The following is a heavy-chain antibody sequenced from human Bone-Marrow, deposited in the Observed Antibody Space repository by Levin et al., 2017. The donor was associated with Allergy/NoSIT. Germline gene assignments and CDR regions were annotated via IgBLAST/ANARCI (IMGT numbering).Heavy chain of an antibody. CDR2: IYSGGRT. CDR3: ERDHYLDV. D-gene: IGHD3-10*01. V-gene: IGHV3-53*01. CDR1: GFSVSNNY. Sequence: PGGSLRLSCAASGFSVSNNYMTWIRQRPGKGLEWVSIIYSGGRTYYADSVKGRFTISRDNSKNNVYLQMDSLRVEDMSVYYCERDHYLDVWGLGTLVTVAA. J-gene: IGHJ4*02.